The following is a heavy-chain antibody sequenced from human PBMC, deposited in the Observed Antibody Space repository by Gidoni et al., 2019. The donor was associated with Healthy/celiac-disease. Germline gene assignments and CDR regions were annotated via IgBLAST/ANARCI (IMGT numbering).Heavy chain of an antibody. D-gene: IGHD3-10*01. J-gene: IGHJ5*02. CDR1: GGSFSGYY. V-gene: IGHV4-34*01. Sequence: QVQLQQWGAGLLKPSETLSLTCAVYGGSFSGYYWTWIRQPPGKGLEWIGEINHSGSTNYNPSLKSRVTISVDTSKNQCSLKLSSVTAADTAVYYCARGQTLKYYYGSGRSGGNWFDPWGQGTLVTVSS. CDR2: INHSGST. CDR3: ARGQTLKYYYGSGRSGGNWFDP.